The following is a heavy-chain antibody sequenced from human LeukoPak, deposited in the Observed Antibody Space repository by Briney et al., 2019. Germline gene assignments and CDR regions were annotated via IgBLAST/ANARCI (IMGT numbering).Heavy chain of an antibody. J-gene: IGHJ6*03. CDR2: ISSSSSTI. CDR1: GFTFSSYS. D-gene: IGHD5-18*01. Sequence: GGSLRLSCAASGFTFSSYSMNWVRQAPGKGLEWVSYISSSSSTIYYADSVKGRFTISRDNAKNSLYLQMNSLRAEDTAVYYCARRVDTAMVWRAFAGGDYYYYMDVWGKGTTVTVSS. V-gene: IGHV3-48*04. CDR3: ARRVDTAMVWRAFAGGDYYYYMDV.